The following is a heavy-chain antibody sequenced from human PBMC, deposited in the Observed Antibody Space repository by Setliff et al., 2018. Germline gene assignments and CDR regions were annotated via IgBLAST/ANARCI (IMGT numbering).Heavy chain of an antibody. V-gene: IGHV1-2*02. Sequence: GASVKVSCKASGYTFTGYYMHWVRQAPGQGLEWMGWINPNSGGTNYAQKSQGRVTMTRDTSISTAYMELNRLRSDDTAVYYCARTIVGGATRLDYWGLGTLVTVSS. D-gene: IGHD1-26*01. CDR2: INPNSGGT. CDR3: ARTIVGGATRLDY. J-gene: IGHJ4*02. CDR1: GYTFTGYY.